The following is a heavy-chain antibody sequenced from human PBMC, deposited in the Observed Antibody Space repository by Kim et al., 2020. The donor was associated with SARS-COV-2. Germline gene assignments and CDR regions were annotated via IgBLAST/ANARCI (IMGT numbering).Heavy chain of an antibody. CDR1: GDSISSSTFY. J-gene: IGHJ4*02. V-gene: IGHV4-39*01. CDR2: IHYSGST. Sequence: SETLSLTCSVSGDSISSSTFYWGWIRQPPGKGLEWIGAIHYSGSTYSNPSLKSRVTISVDTSKNQFSLNLNSVTAAATAEYYCARHADYWGQGTLVTVSS. CDR3: ARHADY.